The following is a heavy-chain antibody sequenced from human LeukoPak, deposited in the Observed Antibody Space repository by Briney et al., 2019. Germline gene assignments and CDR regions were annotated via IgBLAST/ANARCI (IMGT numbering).Heavy chain of an antibody. J-gene: IGHJ4*02. CDR2: IFYTGST. CDR3: ARVGDWDDLVY. V-gene: IGHV4-59*01. D-gene: IGHD2-21*02. Sequence: SETLSHTCTVSGGSIINYYWSWIRQSPGKGLEWIGYIFYTGSTNYNPSLKSRVSISVDTSKNQFSLQLNSVTAADTAVYYCARVGDWDDLVYWGQGTLVTVSS. CDR1: GGSIINYY.